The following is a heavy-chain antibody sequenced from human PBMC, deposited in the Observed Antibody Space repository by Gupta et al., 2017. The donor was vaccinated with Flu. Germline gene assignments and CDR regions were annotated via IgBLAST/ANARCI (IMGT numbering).Heavy chain of an antibody. CDR3: ARSGEEYSYGLPDYFYGMDV. J-gene: IGHJ6*02. D-gene: IGHD5-18*01. CDR2: IYYSGST. V-gene: IGHV4-31*02. Sequence: WIRQYPGKGLEWIGNIYYSGSTYYSSSLRSRLTISLDTSKNQFSLRLSYVTAADTAVYYCARSGEEYSYGLPDYFYGMDVWGQGTTVTVSS.